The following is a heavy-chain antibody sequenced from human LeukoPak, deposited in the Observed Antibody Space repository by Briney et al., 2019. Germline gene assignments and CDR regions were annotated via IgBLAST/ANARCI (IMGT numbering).Heavy chain of an antibody. D-gene: IGHD3-22*01. CDR1: GFTFSSYS. J-gene: IGHJ4*02. Sequence: TGGSLRLSCAASGFTFSSYSMNWVRQAPGKGLEWVSSISSSSSYIYYADSVKGRFTISRDNAKNSLYLQMNSLRAEDTAVYYCARDPVRPDDSSGFSLYFDYWGQGTLVTVSS. CDR3: ARDPVRPDDSSGFSLYFDY. CDR2: ISSSSSYI. V-gene: IGHV3-21*01.